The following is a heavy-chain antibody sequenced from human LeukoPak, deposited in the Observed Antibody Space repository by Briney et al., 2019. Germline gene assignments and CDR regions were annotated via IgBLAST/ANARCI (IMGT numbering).Heavy chain of an antibody. D-gene: IGHD1-26*01. J-gene: IGHJ4*02. V-gene: IGHV4-38-2*02. CDR1: GYSISSGYY. CDR3: ARDKYSGVVAY. Sequence: PSETLSLTCTVSGYSISSGYYWGWIRQPPGKGLQWIGSIYYSGTTYYNPSLESRVTISVDTSKNQFSLKVSSVTTADTAVYYCARDKYSGVVAYWGQGTLVTVSS. CDR2: IYYSGTT.